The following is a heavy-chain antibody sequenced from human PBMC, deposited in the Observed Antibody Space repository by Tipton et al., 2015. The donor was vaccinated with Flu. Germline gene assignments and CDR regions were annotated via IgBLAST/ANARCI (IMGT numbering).Heavy chain of an antibody. V-gene: IGHV3-48*03. CDR1: GFTFSSYE. CDR3: ARDDIVVVPAAIPTFISGAFSRYYYGMDV. Sequence: SLRLSCAASGFTFSSYEMNWVRQAPGKGLEWVSYISSSGSTIYYADSVKGRFTISRDNAKNSLYLQMNSLRAEDTAVYYCARDDIVVVPAAIPTFISGAFSRYYYGMDVWGQGTTVPVSS. D-gene: IGHD2-2*02. J-gene: IGHJ6*02. CDR2: ISSSGSTI.